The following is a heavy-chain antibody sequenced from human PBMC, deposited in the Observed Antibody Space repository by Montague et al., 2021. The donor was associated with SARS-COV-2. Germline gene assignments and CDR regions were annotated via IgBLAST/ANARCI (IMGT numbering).Heavy chain of an antibody. CDR2: IYYSGTT. CDR1: GGSITRNYY. D-gene: IGHD3-10*01. J-gene: IGHJ3*02. V-gene: IGHV4-39*01. Sequence: SETVSLTCTVAGGSITRNYYGGWIRQPPGKGLEWVGNIYYSGTTFMNPSREGRVTISVDASKNQFSLNLTSVTAADTAVYYCARPLVRGVPKAFDIWGQGALVIVSS. CDR3: ARPLVRGVPKAFDI.